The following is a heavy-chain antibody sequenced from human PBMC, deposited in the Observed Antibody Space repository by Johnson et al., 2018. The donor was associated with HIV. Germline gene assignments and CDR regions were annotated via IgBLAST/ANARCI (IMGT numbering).Heavy chain of an antibody. CDR3: ASGDEDGF. Sequence: HVQLVESGGGVVQPGGSLRLSCAASGFTFSNYAMHWVRQAPGKGLEWVVIISYDGSNKKYADSVKGRFTISRDNSKNTLYVQMNSLRPEDTAVYYCASGDEDGFWGQGTMVTVSS. D-gene: IGHD5-12*01. V-gene: IGHV3-30-3*02. CDR2: ISYDGSNK. CDR1: GFTFSNYA. J-gene: IGHJ3*01.